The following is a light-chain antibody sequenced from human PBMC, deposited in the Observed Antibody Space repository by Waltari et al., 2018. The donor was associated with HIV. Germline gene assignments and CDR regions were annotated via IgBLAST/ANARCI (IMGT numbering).Light chain of an antibody. J-gene: IGKJ5*01. CDR3: QQYGSSVT. Sequence: EIVLTQSPVNLSSSPGKRVTIPCRASQSVSSSSLVWYQQKPGQAPRLLIYGASSRATGIPDRFSGSVSGTDFTLTISRLDPEDFAVYYCQQYGSSVTFGQGTRLEIK. CDR2: GAS. CDR1: QSVSSSS. V-gene: IGKV3-20*01.